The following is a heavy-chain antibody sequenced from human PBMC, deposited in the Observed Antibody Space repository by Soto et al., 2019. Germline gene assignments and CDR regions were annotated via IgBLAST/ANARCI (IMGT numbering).Heavy chain of an antibody. CDR2: INPSGGST. CDR3: ASPAPPCSGGSCYSS. CDR1: GYTFTIYY. V-gene: IGHV1-46*01. Sequence: ASVKVSCKASGYTFTIYYMHWLRQVPGQGLEWMGIINPSGGSTSYAQKFQGRVTMTRDTSTSTVYMELSSLRSEDTAVYYCASPAPPCSGGSCYSSWGQGTLVTVSS. J-gene: IGHJ4*02. D-gene: IGHD2-15*01.